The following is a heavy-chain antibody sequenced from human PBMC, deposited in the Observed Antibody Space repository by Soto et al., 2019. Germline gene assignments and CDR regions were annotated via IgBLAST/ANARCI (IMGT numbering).Heavy chain of an antibody. CDR2: IDPSGGST. V-gene: IGHV1-46*01. CDR1: GYNFTSYF. Sequence: ASVKVSCKASGYNFTSYFMHCVRQAPEQGLEWMGIIDPSGGSTSYAQKFQGRVSMTRDTSTSTVYMDLSSLRSEDTAVYYCARDLTGGPTYYDFWSGYSPVDYWGLGTLVTVSS. J-gene: IGHJ4*02. D-gene: IGHD3-3*01. CDR3: ARDLTGGPTYYDFWSGYSPVDY.